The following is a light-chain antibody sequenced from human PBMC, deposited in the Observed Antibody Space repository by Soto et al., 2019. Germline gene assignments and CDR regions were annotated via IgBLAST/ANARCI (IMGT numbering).Light chain of an antibody. V-gene: IGLV2-14*01. CDR1: SSDVSGYNY. Sequence: QSVLTQPASMSGSPGQSITISCTGTSSDVSGYNYVSWYQQHPGKAPKLMIYEVSNRPSGVSNRFSGSKSGNTASLTISGLQAEDEADYYCSSYTSSSLLVGTGTQV. J-gene: IGLJ1*01. CDR2: EVS. CDR3: SSYTSSSLL.